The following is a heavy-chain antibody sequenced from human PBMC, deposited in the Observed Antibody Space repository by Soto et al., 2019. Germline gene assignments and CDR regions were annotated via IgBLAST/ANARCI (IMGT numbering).Heavy chain of an antibody. Sequence: QVQLVQSGAEVKKPGSSVKVTCKASGGTFSSNAISWVRQAPGQGLEWMGGIIPIFGTAHYAQKFQGRVTITADESTSTASMELSSLKSXXXXXXXXXTGGRGYSSAPRFYFEFWGXXXXVTVSS. D-gene: IGHD5-18*01. V-gene: IGHV1-69*12. CDR1: GGTFSSNA. CDR2: IIPIFGTA. CDR3: XTGGRGYSSAPRFYFEF. J-gene: IGHJ4*01.